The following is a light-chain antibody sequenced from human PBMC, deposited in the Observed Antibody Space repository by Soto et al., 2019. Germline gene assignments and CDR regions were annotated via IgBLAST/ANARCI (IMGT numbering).Light chain of an antibody. V-gene: IGKV3-15*01. CDR1: QAISHN. CDR2: GAS. Sequence: DIVMTQSPATLSVSPGERASLSCRASQAISHNLAWYQQKPGQAPRLLIYGASTRATGIPARFSGTGSGTEFTLTISSLQSEDFAVYYCQHWWTFGQGTKVEIK. CDR3: QHWWT. J-gene: IGKJ1*01.